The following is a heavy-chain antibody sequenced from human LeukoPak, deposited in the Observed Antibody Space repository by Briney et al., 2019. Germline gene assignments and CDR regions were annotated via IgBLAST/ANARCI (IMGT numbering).Heavy chain of an antibody. J-gene: IGHJ4*02. CDR2: IYYSGST. V-gene: IGHV4-59*01. CDR3: ARDRGTGWFEFDY. Sequence: SETLSLTCTVSGGSIRSYYWSWIRQPPGKGLEWIGYIYYSGSTNYNPSLKSRVTISIDTSKNQFSLNLSSVTAADTAVYYCARDRGTGWFEFDYWGQGTLVTVSS. D-gene: IGHD6-19*01. CDR1: GGSIRSYY.